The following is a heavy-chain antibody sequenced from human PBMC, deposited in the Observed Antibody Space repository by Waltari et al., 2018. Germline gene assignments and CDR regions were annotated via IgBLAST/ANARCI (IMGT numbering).Heavy chain of an antibody. Sequence: QVQLQQWGAGLLKPSETLSLTCAVYGGSFSDYYWTWIRQPPGKGLEWIGQINHSGSTNYNPSLKRRVTMSVDTSRNQFSLRLSSVTAADTAVYYCARGGRGKYQPLRPFDYWGQGMLVTVSS. CDR1: GGSFSDYY. CDR2: INHSGST. V-gene: IGHV4-34*01. J-gene: IGHJ4*02. D-gene: IGHD2-2*01. CDR3: ARGGRGKYQPLRPFDY.